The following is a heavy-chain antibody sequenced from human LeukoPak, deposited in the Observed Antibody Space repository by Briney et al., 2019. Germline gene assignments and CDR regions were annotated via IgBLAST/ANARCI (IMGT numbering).Heavy chain of an antibody. CDR3: ARGDQYSHDGGDY. J-gene: IGHJ4*02. D-gene: IGHD5-18*01. Sequence: PGRSLRLSCAASGFTFSSYVMHWVRQAPGKGLEWVAVISYDGSNKYYADSVKGRFTISRDNSKNTLYLQMNSLRTEDTAVYYCARGDQYSHDGGDYWGQGTLVTVSS. CDR1: GFTFSSYV. V-gene: IGHV3-30-3*01. CDR2: ISYDGSNK.